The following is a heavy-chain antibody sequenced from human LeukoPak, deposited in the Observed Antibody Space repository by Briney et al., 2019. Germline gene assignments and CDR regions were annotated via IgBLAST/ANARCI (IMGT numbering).Heavy chain of an antibody. CDR1: GGSISSSSYY. CDR2: IYYSGST. CDR3: ARSRYYDYVWGSYRDDHCYMDV. V-gene: IGHV4-39*01. Sequence: SETLSLTCTVSGGSISSSSYYWGWIRQPPGKGLEWIGSIYYSGSTYYNPSLKSRVTISVDTSKDQFSLKLSSVTAADTAVYYCARSRYYDYVWGSYRDDHCYMDVWGKGTTVTISS. J-gene: IGHJ6*03. D-gene: IGHD3-16*02.